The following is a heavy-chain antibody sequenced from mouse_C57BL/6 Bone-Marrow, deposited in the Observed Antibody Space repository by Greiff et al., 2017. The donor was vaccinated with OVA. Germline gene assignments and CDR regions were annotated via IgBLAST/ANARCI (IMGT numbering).Heavy chain of an antibody. D-gene: IGHD4-1*01. V-gene: IGHV1-4*01. CDR2: INPSSGYT. CDR3: ARGTGTLAY. CDR1: GYTFTSYT. J-gene: IGHJ3*01. Sequence: QVQLQQSGAQLARPGASVKMSCKASGYTFTSYTMHWVKQRPGQGLEWIGYINPSSGYTKYNQKFKDKATLTADKSSSTAYMQLSSLTSEDSAVYYCARGTGTLAYWGQGTLVTVSA.